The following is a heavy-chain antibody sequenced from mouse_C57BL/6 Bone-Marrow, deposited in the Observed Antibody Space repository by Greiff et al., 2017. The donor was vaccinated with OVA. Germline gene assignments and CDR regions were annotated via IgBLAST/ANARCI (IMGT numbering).Heavy chain of an antibody. CDR1: GYTFTSYT. V-gene: IGHV1-4*01. CDR2: INPSSGYT. D-gene: IGHD2-10*02. CDR3: ANSIQFAY. Sequence: QVQLKESGAELARPGASVKMSCKASGYTFTSYTMHWVKQRPGQGLVWIGYINPSSGYTKYNQKFKDKATLTADKSSSTAYMQLSSLTSEDAAVYYCANSIQFAYWGQGTLVTVSA. J-gene: IGHJ3*01.